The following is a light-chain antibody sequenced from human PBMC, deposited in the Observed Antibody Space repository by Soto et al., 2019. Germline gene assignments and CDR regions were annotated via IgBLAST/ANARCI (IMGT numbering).Light chain of an antibody. CDR1: QSVSSY. J-gene: IGKJ4*02. V-gene: IGKV3-11*01. CDR2: DAS. Sequence: EIVLTQSPATQSLSPGERATLSCRASQSVSSYLAWYQQKPGQAPRLLIYDASNRATGSPARFSGSGSGTDFTLTISSLEPEDFAVYYCQQRSNWPWFGGGTKVEIK. CDR3: QQRSNWPW.